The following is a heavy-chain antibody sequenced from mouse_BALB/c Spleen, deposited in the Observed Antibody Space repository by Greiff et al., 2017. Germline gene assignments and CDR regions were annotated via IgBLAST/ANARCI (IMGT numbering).Heavy chain of an antibody. CDR3: GYGNLYAMDY. V-gene: IGHV10-1*02. J-gene: IGHJ4*01. CDR1: GFTFNTYA. CDR2: IRSKSNNYAT. Sequence: EAGGGLVQPKGSLKLSCAASGFTFNTYAMNWVRQAPGKGLEWVARIRSKSNNYATYYADSVKDRFTISRDDSQSMLYLQMNNLKTEDTAMYYCGYGNLYAMDYWGQGTSVTVSS. D-gene: IGHD2-1*01.